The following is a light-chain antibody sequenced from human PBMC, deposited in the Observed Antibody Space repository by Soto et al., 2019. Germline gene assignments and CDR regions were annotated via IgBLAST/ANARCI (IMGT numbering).Light chain of an antibody. CDR1: QSLLFSSNNKNY. Sequence: DIVMTQSPDSLALSLGERATINCKSSQSLLFSSNNKNYLAWYQKKPGQPPKLLIYWASNRESGVPDRFTGSGAGTECSLTSSSRQAEDVAVFYWQQYYSRPYTCGQGTRLEIK. V-gene: IGKV4-1*01. CDR3: QQYYSRPYT. CDR2: WAS. J-gene: IGKJ2*01.